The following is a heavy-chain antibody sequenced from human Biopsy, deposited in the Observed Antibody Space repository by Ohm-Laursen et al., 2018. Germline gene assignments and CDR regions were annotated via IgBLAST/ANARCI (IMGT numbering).Heavy chain of an antibody. CDR3: ARDTRRSPYGMDV. J-gene: IGHJ6*02. V-gene: IGHV3-11*01. CDR2: ISDGGTTI. D-gene: IGHD1-26*01. Sequence: GSLRLSCAASGFPFSDYYMRWIRQAPGKGLDWISYISDGGTTIYYADSVKGRFTISRDNAKKSLYLQMNSLRAEDTAVYYCARDTRRSPYGMDVWDQGTTVTVSS. CDR1: GFPFSDYY.